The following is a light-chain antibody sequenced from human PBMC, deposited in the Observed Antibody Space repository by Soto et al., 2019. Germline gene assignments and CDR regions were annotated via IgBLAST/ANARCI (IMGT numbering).Light chain of an antibody. V-gene: IGKV1-5*03. J-gene: IGKJ1*01. CDR1: QSISNW. CDR2: KAS. Sequence: DIQITQSTSTLYASIGDTVTLTCLVSQSISNWLAWYQQKPGTAPKLLIYKASSLESGVPSRFSGSGSGTEFTLTITSLQPDEFSTYYCQPYDTYSWTFGQGTKGDNK. CDR3: QPYDTYSWT.